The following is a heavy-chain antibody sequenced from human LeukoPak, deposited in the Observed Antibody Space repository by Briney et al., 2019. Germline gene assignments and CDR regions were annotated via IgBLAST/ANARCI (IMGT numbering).Heavy chain of an antibody. D-gene: IGHD1-14*01. CDR2: MNPNSGNT. CDR1: GYTFTSDD. V-gene: IGHV1-8*01. CDR3: ATSPPGTNWGFIRGPFDY. J-gene: IGHJ4*02. Sequence: ASVKVSCKASGYTFTSDDINWVRQATGQGPEWMGWMNPNSGNTGFAQKFQGRVTMTRNTSISTAYMELSSLRSEDTAVYYCATSPPGTNWGFIRGPFDYWGQGTLVTVSS.